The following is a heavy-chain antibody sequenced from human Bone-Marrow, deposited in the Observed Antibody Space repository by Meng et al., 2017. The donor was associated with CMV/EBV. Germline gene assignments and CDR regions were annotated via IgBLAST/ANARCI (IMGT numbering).Heavy chain of an antibody. Sequence: GESLMISCAASGSTFSYYYMSWIRQAPGKGLEWVSYISSSGSTIYYADSVKGRFTISRDNAKNSLYLQMNSLRAEDTAVYYCARVDDSSGYYYYGMDVWGQGTMVTVS. D-gene: IGHD3-22*01. J-gene: IGHJ6*02. CDR1: GSTFSYYY. V-gene: IGHV3-11*01. CDR3: ARVDDSSGYYYYGMDV. CDR2: ISSSGSTI.